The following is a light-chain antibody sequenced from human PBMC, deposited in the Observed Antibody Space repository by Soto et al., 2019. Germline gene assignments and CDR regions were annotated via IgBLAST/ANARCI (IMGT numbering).Light chain of an antibody. V-gene: IGKV1-5*03. CDR1: QSITSW. J-gene: IGKJ1*01. CDR3: QPHNTFPWT. CDR2: KAS. Sequence: DIQMTQSPSTLSASVGDRVTITCRARQSITSWLAWYQQKPGKAPKLLIHKASSLESGVPSRFSGSGAGTKISPPLRSLQPDYFATYFRQPHNTFPWTFGQGTKV.